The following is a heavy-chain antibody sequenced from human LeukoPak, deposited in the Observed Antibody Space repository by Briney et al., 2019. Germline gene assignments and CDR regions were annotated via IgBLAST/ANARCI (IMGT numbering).Heavy chain of an antibody. V-gene: IGHV4-39*07. D-gene: IGHD3-3*01. CDR3: ARVLSFWSGSYFDY. Sequence: PSEALSLTCTVSGGSISSSSYYWGWIRQPPGKGLEWIGSIYYSGSTYYNPSLKSRVTISVDTSKNQFSLKLSSVTAADTAVYYCARVLSFWSGSYFDYWGQGTLVTVSS. CDR2: IYYSGST. CDR1: GGSISSSSYY. J-gene: IGHJ4*02.